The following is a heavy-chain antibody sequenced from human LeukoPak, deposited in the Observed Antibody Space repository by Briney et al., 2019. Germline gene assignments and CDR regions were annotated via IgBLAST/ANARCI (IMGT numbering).Heavy chain of an antibody. J-gene: IGHJ5*02. CDR2: IYYSGST. CDR3: ARTGTRGFDP. Sequence: SETLSLTCTVSGGSISSSSYYWGWIRQPPGKGLEWIGSIYYSGSTYYNPSLKSRVTISVDTSKNQFSLKLSSVTAADTAVYYCARTGTRGFDPWGQGTLVTVSS. D-gene: IGHD1-1*01. V-gene: IGHV4-39*07. CDR1: GGSISSSSYY.